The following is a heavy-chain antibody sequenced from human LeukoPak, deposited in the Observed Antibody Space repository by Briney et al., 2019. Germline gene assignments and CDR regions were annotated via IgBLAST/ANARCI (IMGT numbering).Heavy chain of an antibody. CDR1: GFTFSSYA. CDR2: IRYDGSNK. D-gene: IGHD4-17*01. CDR3: AKDGAYGDYVDY. J-gene: IGHJ4*02. V-gene: IGHV3-30*02. Sequence: GGSLRLSCAASGFTFSSYAMSWVRQAPGKGLEWVAFIRYDGSNKYYADPVKGRFTISRDNSKNTLYLQMNSLRAEDTAVYYCAKDGAYGDYVDYWGQGPWSPSPQ.